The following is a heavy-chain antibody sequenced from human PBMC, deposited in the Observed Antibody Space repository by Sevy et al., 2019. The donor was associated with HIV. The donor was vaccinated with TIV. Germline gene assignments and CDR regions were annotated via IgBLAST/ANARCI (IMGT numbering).Heavy chain of an antibody. CDR2: ISYAGNT. V-gene: IGHV4-39*02. Sequence: SETLSLTCTVSGGSISSSGYYWGWIRRPPGKGLEWIGSISYAGNTYYNPSLKSRATISVATSNNHFSLKLTSMTAADTAVYYCASPLLYWLYWGQGILVTVSS. D-gene: IGHD2-8*02. J-gene: IGHJ4*02. CDR3: ASPLLYWLY. CDR1: GGSISSSGYY.